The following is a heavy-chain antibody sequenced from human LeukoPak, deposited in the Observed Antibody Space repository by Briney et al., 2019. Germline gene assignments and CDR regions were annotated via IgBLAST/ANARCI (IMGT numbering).Heavy chain of an antibody. Sequence: ASVKVSCKASGYTFTGYYMHWVRQAPGQGLEWMGWINPNSGGTNYAQKFQGRVTMTRDTSISTAYMELSRLRSDDTAVCYCASVTIFGVVIEGYYFDYWGQGTLVTVSS. CDR2: INPNSGGT. J-gene: IGHJ4*02. D-gene: IGHD3-3*01. CDR3: ASVTIFGVVIEGYYFDY. V-gene: IGHV1-2*02. CDR1: GYTFTGYY.